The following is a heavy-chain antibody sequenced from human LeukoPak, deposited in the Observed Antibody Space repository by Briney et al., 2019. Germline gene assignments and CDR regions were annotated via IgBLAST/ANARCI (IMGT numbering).Heavy chain of an antibody. Sequence: SETLSLTCTVSGGSISSSTYYWVWIRQPPGKGLEWIGSINYSGNTYYNPSVKSRVTISVDTSKNQFSLKVSSVTAADTTVYYCARAFSGSGYVWGSYRYKNWFDPWGQGTLVTVSS. CDR3: ARAFSGSGYVWGSYRYKNWFDP. V-gene: IGHV4-39*07. J-gene: IGHJ5*02. CDR2: INYSGNT. D-gene: IGHD3-16*02. CDR1: GGSISSSTYY.